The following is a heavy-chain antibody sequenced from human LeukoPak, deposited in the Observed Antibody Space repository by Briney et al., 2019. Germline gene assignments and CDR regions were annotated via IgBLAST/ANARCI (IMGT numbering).Heavy chain of an antibody. Sequence: GGSLRLSCAASGFTFSSYGMHWVRQAPGKGLEWVAVISYDGSNKYYAGSVKGRFTIFRDNSKNTLYLQMNSLRAEDTAVYYCAKATFVNYYDSRGSCGMDVWGQGTTVTVSS. D-gene: IGHD3-22*01. CDR1: GFTFSSYG. V-gene: IGHV3-30*18. J-gene: IGHJ6*02. CDR2: ISYDGSNK. CDR3: AKATFVNYYDSRGSCGMDV.